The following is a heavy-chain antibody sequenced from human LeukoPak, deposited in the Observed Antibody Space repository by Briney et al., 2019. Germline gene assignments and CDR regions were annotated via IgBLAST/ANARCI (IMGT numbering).Heavy chain of an antibody. CDR3: ARRYCSTTSCHNFDY. V-gene: IGHV5-51*01. J-gene: IGHJ4*02. CDR1: GYSFTSYW. D-gene: IGHD2-2*01. Sequence: GESLKISCKGSGYSFTSYWIGWVRQMPGKGLEWMGIIYPGDSDTRYSPSFQGQVTISADKSISTAYLQWSSLKASDTAMYYCARRYCSTTSCHNFDYWGQGTLVTVSS. CDR2: IYPGDSDT.